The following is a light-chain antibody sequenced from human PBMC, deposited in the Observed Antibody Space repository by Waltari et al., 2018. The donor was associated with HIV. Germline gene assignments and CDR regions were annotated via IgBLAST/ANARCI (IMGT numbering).Light chain of an antibody. Sequence: QSALTQPASVSGSPGQSITLSCNGTNSDIGAYKFVSWYQQHPGKAPKLVIFEIYTRPSGVSDRFSGSRSGYTASLTISRLQPEDEAVYYCSSYTRASTVVFGGGTKVTVL. V-gene: IGLV2-14*01. CDR3: SSYTRASTVV. CDR2: EIY. J-gene: IGLJ2*01. CDR1: NSDIGAYKF.